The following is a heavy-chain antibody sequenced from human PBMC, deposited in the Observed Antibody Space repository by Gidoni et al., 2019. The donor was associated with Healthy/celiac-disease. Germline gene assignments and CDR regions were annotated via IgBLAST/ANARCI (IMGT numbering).Heavy chain of an antibody. J-gene: IGHJ6*02. CDR2: ISWNSGSI. D-gene: IGHD3-16*01. CDR1: GFTFDDYA. V-gene: IGHV3-9*01. Sequence: VQLVESGGGLVQPGRSLRLSCAASGFTFDDYAMHWVRQAPGKGLEWVSGISWNSGSIGYADSVKGRFTISRDNAKNSLYLQMNSLRAEDTALYYCAKDISFGPGRKSGMDVWGQGTTVTVSS. CDR3: AKDISFGPGRKSGMDV.